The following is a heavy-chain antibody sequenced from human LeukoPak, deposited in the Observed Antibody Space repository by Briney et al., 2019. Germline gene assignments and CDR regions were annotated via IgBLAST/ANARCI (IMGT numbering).Heavy chain of an antibody. V-gene: IGHV1-18*01. D-gene: IGHD4-11*01. J-gene: IGHJ2*01. CDR2: VGAGNGDT. Sequence: ASVKVSCKASGYSFNNHGLSWVRQAPGQGLEWVGWVGAGNGDTHYAQKLQGRVTMTTDTSTNTAYMDLRRLRSDDTAVYYCARASSPYNWYFDLWGRGTLVTVSS. CDR1: GYSFNNHG. CDR3: ARASSPYNWYFDL.